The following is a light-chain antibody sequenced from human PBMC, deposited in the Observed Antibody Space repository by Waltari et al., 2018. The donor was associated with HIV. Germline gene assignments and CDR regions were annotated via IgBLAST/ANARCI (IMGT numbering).Light chain of an antibody. V-gene: IGLV3-10*01. J-gene: IGLJ3*02. CDR2: EDS. Sequence: SYELTQPPSVSVSPGQTARITCSGDALAKKYAYWYQQKSGQAPVLVMHEDSKRPSGVPERFSGSSSGTVATLTISGAQVEEEADYYCYSTDSSGNHPWVFGGGTKLTVL. CDR1: ALAKKY. CDR3: YSTDSSGNHPWV.